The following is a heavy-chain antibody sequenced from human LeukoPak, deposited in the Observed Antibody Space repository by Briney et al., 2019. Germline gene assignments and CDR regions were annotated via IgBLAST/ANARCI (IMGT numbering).Heavy chain of an antibody. CDR2: ISSSGSAI. CDR1: GFTFSSYG. J-gene: IGHJ6*02. Sequence: PGGSLRLSCAASGFTFSSYGMNWVRQAPGKRLEWVSYISSSGSAIYYADSVRGRFAITRDNAKNSLSLQMNSLRAEDTAVYNCAKDSSITNPYYGLDVWGQGTTVTVSS. V-gene: IGHV3-48*03. CDR3: AKDSSITNPYYGLDV. D-gene: IGHD3-3*01.